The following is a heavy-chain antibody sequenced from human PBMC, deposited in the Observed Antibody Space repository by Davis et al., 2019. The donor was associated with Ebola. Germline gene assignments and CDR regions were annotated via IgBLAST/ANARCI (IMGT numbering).Heavy chain of an antibody. V-gene: IGHV1-3*01. J-gene: IGHJ6*02. CDR2: INAGNGNT. Sequence: AASVKVSCKASGYTFTSYAMHWVRQAPGQRLEWMGWINAGNGNTKYSQKFQGRVTITRDTSASTAYMELSSLRSEDTAVYYCARGSSKAYYYYCMDVWGQGTTVTVSS. CDR1: GYTFTSYA. CDR3: ARGSSKAYYYYCMDV. D-gene: IGHD6-6*01.